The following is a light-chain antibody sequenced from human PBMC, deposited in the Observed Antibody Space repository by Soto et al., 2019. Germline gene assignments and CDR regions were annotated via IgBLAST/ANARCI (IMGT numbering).Light chain of an antibody. J-gene: IGLJ2*01. CDR2: QDN. V-gene: IGLV3-1*01. CDR1: KLGNKY. CDR3: HAWDTSTVV. Sequence: SYELTQPHSVSVSPGQTASLTCSGDKLGNKYVSWYQQKPGQSPVLVIYQDNKRPSGISERFSGSNAGNTATLTISGTQAMDESDYYCHAWDTSTVVFGGGTKVTVL.